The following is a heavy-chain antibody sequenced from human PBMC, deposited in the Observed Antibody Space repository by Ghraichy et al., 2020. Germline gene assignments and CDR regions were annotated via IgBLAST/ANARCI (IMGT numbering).Heavy chain of an antibody. CDR1: GFTFDDYT. V-gene: IGHV3-43*01. J-gene: IGHJ4*02. D-gene: IGHD6-6*01. CDR3: AKEDSSSSLFGALDY. Sequence: GSLRLSCAASGFTFDDYTMHWVRQAPGKGLEWVSLISWDGGSTYYADSVKGRFTISRDNSKNSLYLQMNSLRTEDTALYYCAKEDSSSSLFGALDYWGQGTLVTVSS. CDR2: ISWDGGST.